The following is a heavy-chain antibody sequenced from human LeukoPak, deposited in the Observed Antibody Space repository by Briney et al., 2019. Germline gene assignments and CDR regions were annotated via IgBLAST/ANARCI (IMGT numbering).Heavy chain of an antibody. Sequence: GGSLRLSCAASGFTFSSYEMNWVRQAPGKGLEWVSGINWNGGSTGYADSVKGRFTISRDNAKNSLYLQMNSLRAEDTAVYFCVRDRGGGNWLDYWGQGTLVTVSS. V-gene: IGHV3-20*04. CDR2: INWNGGST. CDR1: GFTFSSYE. J-gene: IGHJ4*02. CDR3: VRDRGGGNWLDY. D-gene: IGHD1-20*01.